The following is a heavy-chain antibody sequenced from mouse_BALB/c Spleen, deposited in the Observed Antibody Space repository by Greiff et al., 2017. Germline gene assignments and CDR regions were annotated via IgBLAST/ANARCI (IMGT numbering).Heavy chain of an antibody. Sequence: EVKLQESGGGLVQPGGSRKLSCAASGFTFSSFGMHWVRQAPEKGLEWVAYISSGSSTIYYADTVKGRFTISRDNPKNTLFLQMTSLRSEDTAMYYCARDYGRSYDYWGQGTTLTVSS. CDR3: ARDYGRSYDY. CDR1: GFTFSSFG. V-gene: IGHV5-17*02. D-gene: IGHD1-1*01. CDR2: ISSGSSTI. J-gene: IGHJ2*01.